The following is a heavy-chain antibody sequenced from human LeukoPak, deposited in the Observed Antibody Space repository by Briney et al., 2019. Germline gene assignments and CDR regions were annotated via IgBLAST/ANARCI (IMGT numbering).Heavy chain of an antibody. CDR3: ARSRGRAAAGNFAY. D-gene: IGHD6-13*01. CDR2: INPNSGGT. J-gene: IGHJ4*02. CDR1: GYTFTGYY. V-gene: IGHV1-2*02. Sequence: ASVKVSCKASGYTFTGYYMHWVRQAPGQGLEWMGWINPNSGGTNYAQKVQGRVTMTRDTSISTAYMELSRLRSDDTAVYYCARSRGRAAAGNFAYWGQGTLVTVSS.